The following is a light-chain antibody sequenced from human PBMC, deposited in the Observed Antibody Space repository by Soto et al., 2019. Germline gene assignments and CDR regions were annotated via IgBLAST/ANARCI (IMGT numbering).Light chain of an antibody. V-gene: IGKV1-5*01. J-gene: IGKJ1*01. CDR2: DAS. Sequence: DIQMTQSPSTLSASVGDRVIITCRASQSISSWLAWYQQKPGKAPNLLIYDASSLQSGVPSRLSGSGSGTEFTLTISSLQADDFAIYYCQHYNSYSKMFGQGTKVDIK. CDR3: QHYNSYSKM. CDR1: QSISSW.